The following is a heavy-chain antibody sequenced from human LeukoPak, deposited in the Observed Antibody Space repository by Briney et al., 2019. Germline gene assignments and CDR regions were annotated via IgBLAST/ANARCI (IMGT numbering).Heavy chain of an antibody. V-gene: IGHV3-23*01. CDR2: ISGSGGNT. CDR3: ATAYPHSSAGAFDI. CDR1: GFTFSNYA. J-gene: IGHJ3*02. Sequence: GGSLRLSCAASGFTFSNYAVSWVRQAPEKGLEWVSGISGSGGNTYYADSVEGWFTISRDNSKNTLYLQMNSLRAEDTAVYYCATAYPHSSAGAFDIWGQGTMVTVSS. D-gene: IGHD6-25*01.